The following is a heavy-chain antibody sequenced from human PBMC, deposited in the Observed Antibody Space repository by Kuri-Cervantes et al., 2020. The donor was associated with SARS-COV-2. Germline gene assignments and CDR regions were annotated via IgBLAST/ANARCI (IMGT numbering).Heavy chain of an antibody. CDR1: GFTFSTYS. CDR3: AKDGEGPTVPAAMGPEYFQH. Sequence: LSLTCAASGFTFSTYSMTWVRQAPGKGLEWVSSISSSSSQRYYVDSVKGRFTISRDNAKNSLYLQMNSLRAEDTAVYYCAKDGEGPTVPAAMGPEYFQHWGQGTLVTVSS. CDR2: ISSSSSQR. D-gene: IGHD2-2*01. V-gene: IGHV3-21*01. J-gene: IGHJ1*01.